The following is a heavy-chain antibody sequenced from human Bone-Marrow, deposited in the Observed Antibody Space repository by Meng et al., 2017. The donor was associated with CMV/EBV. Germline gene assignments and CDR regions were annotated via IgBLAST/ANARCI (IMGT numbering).Heavy chain of an antibody. CDR1: GFTFNDHY. V-gene: IGHV3-72*01. D-gene: IGHD5-18*01. CDR3: ARDHGIQVQQGEKGTFYYNGMDV. Sequence: GESLKISCATSGFTFNDHYMDWVRQAPGEGLEWVGRIRNKANSYIIEYAASVKGRFTISRDDSKNSLYLQMSSLRTGDTAVYYCARDHGIQVQQGEKGTFYYNGMDVWGQGTTVTVSS. J-gene: IGHJ6*02. CDR2: IRNKANSYII.